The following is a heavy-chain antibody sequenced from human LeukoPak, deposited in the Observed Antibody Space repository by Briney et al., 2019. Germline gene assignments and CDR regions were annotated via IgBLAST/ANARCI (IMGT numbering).Heavy chain of an antibody. D-gene: IGHD3-10*01. J-gene: IGHJ4*02. CDR2: ISAYNGNT. V-gene: IGHV1-18*01. CDR3: ARAPYYYGSGSYYADY. Sequence: ASVKVSCTASGYTFTSYGISWVRPAPGQGLEWMGWISAYNGNTNYAQKLQGRVTMTTDTSTSTAYMELRSLRSDDTAVYYCARAPYYYGSGSYYADYWGQGTLVTVSS. CDR1: GYTFTSYG.